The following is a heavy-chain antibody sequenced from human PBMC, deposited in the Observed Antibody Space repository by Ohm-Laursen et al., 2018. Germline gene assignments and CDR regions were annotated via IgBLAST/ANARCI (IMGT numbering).Heavy chain of an antibody. CDR3: ARDPYCSSTSCYRGYFDY. CDR2: ISSSGSTI. V-gene: IGHV3-11*01. D-gene: IGHD2-2*02. J-gene: IGHJ4*02. Sequence: SLRLSCSASGFTFSDYYMSWIRQAPGKGLEWVSYISSSGSTIYYADSVKGRFTISRDNAKNSLYLQMNSLRAEDTAVYYCARDPYCSSTSCYRGYFDYWGQGTLVTVSS. CDR1: GFTFSDYY.